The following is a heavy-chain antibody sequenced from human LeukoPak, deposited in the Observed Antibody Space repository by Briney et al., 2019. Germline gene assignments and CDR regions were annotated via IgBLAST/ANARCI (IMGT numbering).Heavy chain of an antibody. V-gene: IGHV4-59*01. Sequence: SETLSLTCTVSGGSISSYYWSWIRQPPGKGLEYIGSIYHSGSTNYNPSLKSRVTISLDTSKNQFSLKLSSVTAADTAVYYCASTVGGNNFDYWGQGTLVTVSS. CDR3: ASTVGGNNFDY. CDR1: GGSISSYY. J-gene: IGHJ4*02. D-gene: IGHD1-26*01. CDR2: IYHSGST.